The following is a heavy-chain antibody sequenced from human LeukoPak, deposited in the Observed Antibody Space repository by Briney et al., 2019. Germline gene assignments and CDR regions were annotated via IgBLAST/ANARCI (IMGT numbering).Heavy chain of an antibody. CDR2: ISGSDEST. J-gene: IGHJ3*02. V-gene: IGHV3-23*01. Sequence: SGGSLRLSCAASGFTFSSYDVSWIRQAPGKGLEWVSEISGSDESTKYVDSVKGRFTISRDNSKNTLYLLLNSLRVDDTAVYYCANRRLGRGAFDIWGQGTMVTVSS. D-gene: IGHD7-27*01. CDR3: ANRRLGRGAFDI. CDR1: GFTFSSYD.